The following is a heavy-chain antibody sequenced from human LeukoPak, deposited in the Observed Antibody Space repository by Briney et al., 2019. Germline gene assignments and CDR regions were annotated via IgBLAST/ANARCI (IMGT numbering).Heavy chain of an antibody. D-gene: IGHD2/OR15-2a*01. CDR3: ATVNPVLGRTPWSYYYYGMDV. Sequence: SVKVSCKASGGTFSSYAISWVRQAPGQGLEWMGGIIPIFGTANYAQKFQGRVTITADESTSTAYMELSSLRSEDTAVYYCATVNPVLGRTPWSYYYYGMDVWGQGTTVTVSS. J-gene: IGHJ6*02. CDR2: IIPIFGTA. V-gene: IGHV1-69*13. CDR1: GGTFSSYA.